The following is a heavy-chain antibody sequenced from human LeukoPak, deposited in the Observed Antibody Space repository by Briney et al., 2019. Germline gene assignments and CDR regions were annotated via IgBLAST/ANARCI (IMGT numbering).Heavy chain of an antibody. CDR1: GFTFSSYW. V-gene: IGHV3-7*01. D-gene: IGHD6-19*01. Sequence: GGSPRLSCAASGFTFSSYWMSWVRQAPGKGLEWVANIKQDGSEKYYVDSVKGRFTISRDNAKNSLYLQMNSLRAEDTAVYYCARDRYSSGWSDYMDVWGKGTTVTVSS. J-gene: IGHJ6*03. CDR3: ARDRYSSGWSDYMDV. CDR2: IKQDGSEK.